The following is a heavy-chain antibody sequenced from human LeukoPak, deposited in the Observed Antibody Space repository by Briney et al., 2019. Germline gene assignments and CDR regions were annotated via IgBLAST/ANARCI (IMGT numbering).Heavy chain of an antibody. D-gene: IGHD3-22*01. CDR2: ISSSSSYI. V-gene: IGHV3-21*01. Sequence: PGGSLRLSCAASGFTFSSYSMNWVRQAPGKGLEWVSSISSSSSYIYYADSVKGRFAISRDNAKNSLYLQMSSLRAEDTAVYYCARVGRYYYDSSGHPPVDYYYGMDVWGQGTTVTVSS. J-gene: IGHJ6*02. CDR3: ARVGRYYYDSSGHPPVDYYYGMDV. CDR1: GFTFSSYS.